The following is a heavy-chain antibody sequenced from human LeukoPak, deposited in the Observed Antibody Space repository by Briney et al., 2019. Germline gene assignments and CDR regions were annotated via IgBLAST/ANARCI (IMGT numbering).Heavy chain of an antibody. V-gene: IGHV3-9*01. Sequence: GGSLRLSCAASGFTFDDYAMHWVRQAPGKGLEWVSGISWNSGSIGYADSVKGRFTISRDNAKNSLYLQMNSLRAEDTALYYCAKERGSAAVAGRWFDPWGQGTLVTVSS. D-gene: IGHD6-19*01. J-gene: IGHJ5*02. CDR2: ISWNSGSI. CDR3: AKERGSAAVAGRWFDP. CDR1: GFTFDDYA.